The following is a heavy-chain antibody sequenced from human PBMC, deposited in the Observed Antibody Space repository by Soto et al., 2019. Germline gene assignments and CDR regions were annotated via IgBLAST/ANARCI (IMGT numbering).Heavy chain of an antibody. CDR2: ISGSGGST. D-gene: IGHD2-2*03. V-gene: IGHV3-23*01. Sequence: GGSLRLSCAASGFTFSSYAMSWVRQAPGKGLEWVSAISGSGGSTYYADSVKGRFTISRDNSKNTLYLQMNSLRAEDTAVYYCAKAGYCSSTSCYRGELEYYYYMDVWGKGTTVTVSS. J-gene: IGHJ6*03. CDR1: GFTFSSYA. CDR3: AKAGYCSSTSCYRGELEYYYYMDV.